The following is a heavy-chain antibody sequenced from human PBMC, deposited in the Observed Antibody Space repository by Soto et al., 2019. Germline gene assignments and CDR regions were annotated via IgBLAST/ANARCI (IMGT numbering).Heavy chain of an antibody. CDR3: AGLSYYYDSSGQRSDAFDI. Sequence: SETLSLTCTVSGGSISSYYWSWIRQHPGKGLDRIVYIYYSGSTYYNPSLKSRVTISVDTSKNQFSLKLSSVTAADTAVYYCAGLSYYYDSSGQRSDAFDIWGQGKMVTVSS. CDR2: IYYSGST. J-gene: IGHJ3*02. V-gene: IGHV4-59*06. D-gene: IGHD3-22*01. CDR1: GGSISSYY.